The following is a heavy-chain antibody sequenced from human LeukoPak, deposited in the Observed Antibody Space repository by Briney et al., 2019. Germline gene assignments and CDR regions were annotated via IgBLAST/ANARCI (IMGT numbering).Heavy chain of an antibody. CDR3: ARGPTPSFYYGSGSYYSLDY. Sequence: GGSLRLSCAASGFTFSNYGMHWVRQAPGKGLEWVAFIRFDGSNKYYADSVKGRFTISRDNAKNSLYLQMNSLRAEDTAVYYCARGPTPSFYYGSGSYYSLDYWGQGALVTVSS. CDR2: IRFDGSNK. V-gene: IGHV3-30*02. J-gene: IGHJ4*02. CDR1: GFTFSNYG. D-gene: IGHD3-10*01.